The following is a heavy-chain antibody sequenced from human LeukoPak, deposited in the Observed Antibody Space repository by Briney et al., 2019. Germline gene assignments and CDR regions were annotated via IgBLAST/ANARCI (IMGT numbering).Heavy chain of an antibody. CDR2: ISGSGGYT. CDR3: ARVASSSSQ. J-gene: IGHJ4*02. CDR1: GFTFSSYA. D-gene: IGHD6-6*01. V-gene: IGHV3-23*01. Sequence: PGGSLRLSCAASGFTFSSYAMSWVRQAPGKGLEWVSSISGSGGYTYYADSVKGRFITSRDNSKNTLYLQMNSLRAEDTAVYYCARVASSSSQWGQGTLVTVSS.